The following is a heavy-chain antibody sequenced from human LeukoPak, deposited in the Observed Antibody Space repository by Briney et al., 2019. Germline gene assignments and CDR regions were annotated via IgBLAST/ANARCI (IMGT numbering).Heavy chain of an antibody. CDR2: MYYSGST. D-gene: IGHD4-23*01. Sequence: SETLSLTCTVSGGSISAFSWSWIRQPPGKGLEWIGYMYYSGSTDYNPSLKSRITISFDTSKNQFSLKLSSVTAADTAVYYCARTKGGGNSVDYWGQGTLVTVSS. J-gene: IGHJ4*02. CDR1: GGSISAFS. V-gene: IGHV4-59*12. CDR3: ARTKGGGNSVDY.